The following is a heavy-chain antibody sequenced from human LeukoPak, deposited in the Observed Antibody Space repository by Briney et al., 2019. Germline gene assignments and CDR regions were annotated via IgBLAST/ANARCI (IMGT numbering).Heavy chain of an antibody. Sequence: ASVKVSCKASGYTFTSYGISWVRQAPGQGLEWMGWISTYNANTNYAQKPQGRVTMTTDTSTTTAYMELRSLRSDDTAVYYCARVIGAAAGPYYFDSWGQGTLVTVSS. CDR1: GYTFTSYG. CDR2: ISTYNANT. V-gene: IGHV1-18*01. CDR3: ARVIGAAAGPYYFDS. J-gene: IGHJ4*02. D-gene: IGHD6-13*01.